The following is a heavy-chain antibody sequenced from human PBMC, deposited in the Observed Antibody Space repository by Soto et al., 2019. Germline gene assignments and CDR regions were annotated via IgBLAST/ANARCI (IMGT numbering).Heavy chain of an antibody. D-gene: IGHD3-3*01. CDR1: GGSFSGYY. CDR3: ARDSFTIFGVVKGYYGMDV. Sequence: SETLSLTCAVYGGSFSGYYWSWIRQPPGKGLEWIGEINHSGSTNYNPSLKSRVTISVDTSKNQFSLKLSSVTAADTAVYYCARDSFTIFGVVKGYYGMDVWGQGTTVTVSS. J-gene: IGHJ6*02. CDR2: INHSGST. V-gene: IGHV4-34*01.